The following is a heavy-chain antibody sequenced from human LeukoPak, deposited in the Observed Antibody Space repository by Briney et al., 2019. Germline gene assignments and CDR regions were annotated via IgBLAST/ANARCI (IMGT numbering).Heavy chain of an antibody. CDR2: ISSSSSTI. CDR1: GFTFSSYA. V-gene: IGHV3-48*02. D-gene: IGHD1-7*01. CDR3: ARDSLTGTGNFDY. Sequence: GGSLRLSCAASGFTFSSYAMSWVRQAPGKGLEWVSYISSSSSTIYYADSVKGRFTISRDNAKNSLYLQMNSLRDEDTAVYYCARDSLTGTGNFDYWGQGTLVTVSS. J-gene: IGHJ4*02.